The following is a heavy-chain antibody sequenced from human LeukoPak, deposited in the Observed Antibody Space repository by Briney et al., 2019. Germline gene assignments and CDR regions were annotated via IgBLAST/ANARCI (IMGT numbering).Heavy chain of an antibody. CDR3: VREGPRGLAFDI. Sequence: GGSLRLSCAASGFTFRSHDMSWVRQAPGKGLEWVSGISASGGSTFYADSVKGRFAISRDNSKNTLYLQMNGLRVEDTAVYYCVREGPRGLAFDIWGQGTMVTVSS. J-gene: IGHJ3*02. CDR2: ISASGGST. V-gene: IGHV3-23*01. D-gene: IGHD3/OR15-3a*01. CDR1: GFTFRSHD.